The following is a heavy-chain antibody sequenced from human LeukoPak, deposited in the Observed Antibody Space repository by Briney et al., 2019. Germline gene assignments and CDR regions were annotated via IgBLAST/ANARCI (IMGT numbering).Heavy chain of an antibody. CDR2: IRDNGDST. CDR3: AKARGYSSSSSFDY. Sequence: PGGSLRLSCAASGFTFSSYAMNWVRQAPGKGLEWVSGIRDNGDSTYYADSVKGRFTISRDNSKNTVYLQMHSLSAEDTALYYCAKARGYSSSSSFDYWGRGTLVTVSS. V-gene: IGHV3-23*01. D-gene: IGHD6-13*01. CDR1: GFTFSSYA. J-gene: IGHJ4*02.